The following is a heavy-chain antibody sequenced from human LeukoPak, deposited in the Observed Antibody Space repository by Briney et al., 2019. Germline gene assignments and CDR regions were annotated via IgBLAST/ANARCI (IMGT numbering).Heavy chain of an antibody. CDR3: ARCWKGDYYDSSGNDLFDY. CDR2: INPSGGST. Sequence: ASVTVSCKASGYTFTSYYMHWVRQAPGQGLEWMGIINPSGGSTSYAQKFQGRVTMTRDTSTSTVYMELSSLRSEDTAVYYCARCWKGDYYDSSGNDLFDYWGQGTLVTVSS. CDR1: GYTFTSYY. J-gene: IGHJ4*02. V-gene: IGHV1-46*01. D-gene: IGHD3-22*01.